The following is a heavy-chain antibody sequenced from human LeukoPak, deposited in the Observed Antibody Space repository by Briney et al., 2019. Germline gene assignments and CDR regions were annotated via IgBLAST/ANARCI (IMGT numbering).Heavy chain of an antibody. Sequence: PGGSLRLSCAASGFTFSDYYMSWIRQAPGKGLEWVSFISSDRTTYYADSVKGRFTISRDSAKNSLYLQMNSLRAEDTAVYYCAKRVLMGGIVGPTKFDYWGQGTLVTVSS. CDR3: AKRVLMGGIVGPTKFDY. D-gene: IGHD1-26*01. CDR2: ISSDRTT. CDR1: GFTFSDYY. V-gene: IGHV3-11*04. J-gene: IGHJ4*02.